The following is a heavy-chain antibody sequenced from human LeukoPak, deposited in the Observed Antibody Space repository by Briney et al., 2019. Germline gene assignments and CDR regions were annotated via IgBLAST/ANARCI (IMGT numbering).Heavy chain of an antibody. Sequence: PSETLSLTCAVYGGSFSGYYWDWIRQPPGKGLEWIASIYYSGSTYYNPSLKSRVTISVDTSKNQFSLKLSSVTAADTAVYYCAGAYDWGQGTLVTVSS. V-gene: IGHV4-59*05. CDR3: AGAYD. D-gene: IGHD2-8*01. CDR2: IYYSGST. J-gene: IGHJ4*02. CDR1: GGSFSGYY.